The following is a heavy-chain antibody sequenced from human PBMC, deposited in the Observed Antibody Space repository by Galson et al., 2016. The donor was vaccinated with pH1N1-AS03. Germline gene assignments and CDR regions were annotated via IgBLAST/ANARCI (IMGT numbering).Heavy chain of an antibody. CDR3: VKGGTNFDS. CDR2: IRQDGSDK. D-gene: IGHD1-26*01. J-gene: IGHJ4*02. Sequence: SLRLSCAASGFTFSSSWMSWVRQAPGKGLEWVANIRQDGSDKYYVDSVRGRFTISRDNAKNSLYLQMNSLRAEDTAVYCCVKGGTNFDSWGQGTLVTVSS. CDR1: GFTFSSSW. V-gene: IGHV3-7*01.